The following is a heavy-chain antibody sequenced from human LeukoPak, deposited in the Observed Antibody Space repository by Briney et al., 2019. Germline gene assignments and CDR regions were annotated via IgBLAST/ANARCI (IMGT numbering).Heavy chain of an antibody. CDR3: XXXSGYDRIFDY. V-gene: IGHV3-48*01. CDR1: GFTFSTYG. Sequence: GGSLRLSCAASGFTFSTYGMNWVRQAPGKGLEWVSYISGSSSAINYADSVKGRFTISRDNAKNSLYLQMNSLRAGDTAVYYXXXXSGYDRIFDYWGQGTLVTVSS. D-gene: IGHD5-12*01. CDR2: ISGSSSAI. J-gene: IGHJ4*02.